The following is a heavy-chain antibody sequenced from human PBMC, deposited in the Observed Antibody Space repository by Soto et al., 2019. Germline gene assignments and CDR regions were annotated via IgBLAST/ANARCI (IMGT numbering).Heavy chain of an antibody. V-gene: IGHV4-59*08. J-gene: IGHJ4*02. Sequence: SETLSLTCTVSGGSISSYYWSWIRQPPGKGLEWIGYIYYSGSTNYNPSLKSRVTISVDTSKNQFSLKLSSVTAADTAVYYCARHKSNYDSSGYFDYWGQGTLVTVS. CDR1: GGSISSYY. D-gene: IGHD3-22*01. CDR2: IYYSGST. CDR3: ARHKSNYDSSGYFDY.